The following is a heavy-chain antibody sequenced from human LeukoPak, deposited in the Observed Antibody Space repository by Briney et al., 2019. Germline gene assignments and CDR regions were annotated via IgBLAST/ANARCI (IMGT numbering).Heavy chain of an antibody. Sequence: SETLSLTCTVSGGSISGHYWSWIRQPPGKGLEWIGFVSYSGNTNYNPSLNGRVTISLDTSKSQFSLSLNPVTAADTAVYFCARGGASSRYFGYWGQGTLVTVSS. V-gene: IGHV4-59*11. J-gene: IGHJ4*02. CDR3: ARGGASSRYFGY. CDR1: GGSISGHY. CDR2: VSYSGNT. D-gene: IGHD1-26*01.